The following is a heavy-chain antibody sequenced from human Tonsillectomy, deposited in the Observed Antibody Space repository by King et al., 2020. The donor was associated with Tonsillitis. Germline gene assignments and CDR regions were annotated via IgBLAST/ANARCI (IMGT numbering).Heavy chain of an antibody. V-gene: IGHV3-7*03. CDR3: ARDLHYYDSSGYYDAFDI. CDR2: IKEDGSEK. Sequence: VQLVESAGGLAQPGGSLTLSCVASGFIFSSSWMTWVRQAPGKGLEWVANIKEDGSEKYYVDSVKGRFTISRDNGKNSLYLQMNSLRAEDTAVYYCARDLHYYDSSGYYDAFDIWGQGTMVTVSS. CDR1: GFIFSSSW. D-gene: IGHD3-22*01. J-gene: IGHJ3*02.